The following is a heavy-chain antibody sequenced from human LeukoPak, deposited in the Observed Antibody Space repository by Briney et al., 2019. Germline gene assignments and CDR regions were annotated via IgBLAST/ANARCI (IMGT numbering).Heavy chain of an antibody. V-gene: IGHV3-53*01. CDR1: GFSVSNNY. Sequence: QPGGSLRLSCAASGFSVSNNYMSWVRQAPGKGLEWVSVISTGGSTYYSDSVKGRFTISRDNSKNTLYVQMNSLRAEDTAVYYCARGGPTVTSWSQGTLVTVSS. J-gene: IGHJ4*02. CDR2: ISTGGST. CDR3: ARGGPTVTS. D-gene: IGHD4-17*01.